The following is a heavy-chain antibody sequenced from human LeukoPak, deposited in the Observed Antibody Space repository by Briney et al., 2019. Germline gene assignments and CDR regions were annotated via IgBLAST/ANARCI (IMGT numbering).Heavy chain of an antibody. CDR2: SRNKANSYTT. Sequence: GGSLRLSCAASGFTFSTYSMNWVRQAPGKGLEWVGRSRNKANSYTTEYAASVKGRFTILRDESNNSLYLQMNSLKTEDTAVYYCARRVIGYDSFDIWGQGTMVTVSS. CDR3: ARRVIGYDSFDI. D-gene: IGHD3-22*01. CDR1: GFTFSTYS. J-gene: IGHJ3*02. V-gene: IGHV3-72*01.